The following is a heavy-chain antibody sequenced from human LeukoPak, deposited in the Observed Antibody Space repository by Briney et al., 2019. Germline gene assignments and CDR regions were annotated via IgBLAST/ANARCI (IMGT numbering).Heavy chain of an antibody. D-gene: IGHD3-22*01. CDR2: VYPSGSA. Sequence: SETLSLTCTVSGGSISSYYWSWIRQPAGKGLEWIGRVYPSGSADYNPSLKSRVTTSIDTSKNQFSLKLRAVTAADTAVYYRARDYTEQHNYARSGYYWKWFDPWGQGTLVTVSS. CDR1: GGSISSYY. J-gene: IGHJ5*02. V-gene: IGHV4-4*07. CDR3: ARDYTEQHNYARSGYYWKWFDP.